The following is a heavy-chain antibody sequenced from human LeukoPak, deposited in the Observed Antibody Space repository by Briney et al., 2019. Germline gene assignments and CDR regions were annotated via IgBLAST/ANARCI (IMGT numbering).Heavy chain of an antibody. CDR1: GGSFSGYY. CDR3: AHIGGYYDFWSGYGY. V-gene: IGHV4-34*01. D-gene: IGHD3-3*01. J-gene: IGHJ4*02. CDR2: INHSGST. Sequence: KPSETLSLTCAVYGGSFSGYYWSWIRQPPGKGLEWIGEINHSGSTNYNPSLKSRVTISVDTSKNQFSLKLSSVTAADTAVYYCAHIGGYYDFWSGYGYWGQGTLVTVSS.